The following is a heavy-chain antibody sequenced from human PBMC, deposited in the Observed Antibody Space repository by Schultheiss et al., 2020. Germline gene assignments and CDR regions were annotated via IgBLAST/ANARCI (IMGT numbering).Heavy chain of an antibody. V-gene: IGHV5-51*01. J-gene: IGHJ5*02. CDR2: IYPGDSNT. D-gene: IGHD2-21*01. CDR1: GYSFSDYW. Sequence: GESLKISCKGSGYSFSDYWIGWVRQMPGKGLEWMGIIYPGDSNTVYSPSFQGQVTISADKSISTAYLQWSSLKASDTAMYYCARQGGDTTSHFSPWGQGTLVNVSS. CDR3: ARQGGDTTSHFSP.